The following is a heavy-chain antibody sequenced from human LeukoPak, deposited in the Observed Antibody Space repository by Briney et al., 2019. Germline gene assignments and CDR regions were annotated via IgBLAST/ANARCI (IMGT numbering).Heavy chain of an antibody. D-gene: IGHD3-10*01. J-gene: IGHJ6*02. CDR1: GYTFTGYY. V-gene: IGHV1-2*04. CDR2: INPNSGGT. CDR3: ARELLWFGEPYYYYGMDV. Sequence: ASVKVSCKASGYTFTGYYMHWVRQAPGQGLEWMGWINPNSGGTNYAQKFQGWVTKTRDTSISTAYMELSRLRSDDTAVYYCARELLWFGEPYYYYGMDVWGQGTTVTVSS.